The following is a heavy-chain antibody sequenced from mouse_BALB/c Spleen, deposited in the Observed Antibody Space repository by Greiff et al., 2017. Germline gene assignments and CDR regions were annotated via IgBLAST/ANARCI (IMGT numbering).Heavy chain of an antibody. Sequence: QVQLKQPGAELVKPGTSVKLSCKASGYTFTSYWINWVKLRPGQGLEWIGDIYPGSGSTNYNEKFKSKATLTVDTSSSTAYMQLSSLASEDSALYYCARYTTMITAGAMDYWGQGTSVTVSS. V-gene: IGHV1-55*01. CDR2: IYPGSGST. D-gene: IGHD2-4*01. CDR3: ARYTTMITAGAMDY. J-gene: IGHJ4*01. CDR1: GYTFTSYW.